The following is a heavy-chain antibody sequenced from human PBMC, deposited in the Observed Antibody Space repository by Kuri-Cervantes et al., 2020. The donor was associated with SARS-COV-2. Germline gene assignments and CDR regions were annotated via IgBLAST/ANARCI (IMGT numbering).Heavy chain of an antibody. CDR1: GLTVRSNY. CDR2: IYSGGST. D-gene: IGHD4-17*01. V-gene: IGHV3-53*01. J-gene: IGHJ6*02. Sequence: GGSLRLSCAASGLTVRSNYTSWVRQAPGKGLEWVSVIYSGGSTYYADSVKGRFTISRDSSKNMLYLQMNSLRAEDTAVYYCARERYGDYVSPYQYYGMDVWGQGTTVTVSS. CDR3: ARERYGDYVSPYQYYGMDV.